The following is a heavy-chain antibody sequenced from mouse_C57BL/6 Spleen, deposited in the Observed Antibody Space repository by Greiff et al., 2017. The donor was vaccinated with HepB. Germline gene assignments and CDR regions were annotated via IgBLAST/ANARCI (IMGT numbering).Heavy chain of an antibody. Sequence: LQESGAELARPGASVKLSCKASGYTFTSYGISWVKQSTGQGLEWIGEIYPRSGNTYYNEKFKGKATLTADKSSSTAYMELRSLTSEDSAVYFCARSGNGNYDFDYWGQGTTLTVSS. CDR2: IYPRSGNT. J-gene: IGHJ2*01. D-gene: IGHD2-1*01. CDR3: ARSGNGNYDFDY. V-gene: IGHV1-81*01. CDR1: GYTFTSYG.